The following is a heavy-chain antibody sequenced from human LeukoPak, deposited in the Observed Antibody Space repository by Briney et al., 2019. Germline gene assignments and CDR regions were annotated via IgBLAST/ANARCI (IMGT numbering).Heavy chain of an antibody. CDR1: GFTVNSNY. Sequence: PGGSLRLSCAASGFTVNSNYMSWVRQAPGKGLEWVSVIYSDYSTYYADSVKGRFTISRDNSKNTLYLQVNSLRAEDTAVYYCARALRGYSYVLDYWGQGTLVTVSS. D-gene: IGHD5-18*01. CDR3: ARALRGYSYVLDY. V-gene: IGHV3-53*01. J-gene: IGHJ4*02. CDR2: IYSDYST.